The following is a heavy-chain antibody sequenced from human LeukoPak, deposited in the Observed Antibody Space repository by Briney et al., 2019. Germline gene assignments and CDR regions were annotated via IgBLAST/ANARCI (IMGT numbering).Heavy chain of an antibody. Sequence: GGSLRLSCAASGFIFSNYAMQWVRQAPGMGLEWVAFIRYDGGNTYYADSVKGRFTISRDNSKNTMYLQMNSLRAEDTAVYYCARDLSGVTGYTYGRGIDYWGQGTLVTVSS. D-gene: IGHD5-18*01. CDR3: ARDLSGVTGYTYGRGIDY. CDR2: IRYDGGNT. J-gene: IGHJ4*02. V-gene: IGHV3-30*02. CDR1: GFIFSNYA.